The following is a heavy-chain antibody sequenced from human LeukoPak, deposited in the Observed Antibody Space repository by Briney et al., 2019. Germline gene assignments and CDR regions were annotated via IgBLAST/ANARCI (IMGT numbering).Heavy chain of an antibody. CDR2: IYTSGST. Sequence: SETLSLTCTVSGGSISSGSYYWSWIRQPAGKGLEWIGRIYTSGSTNYNPSLKSRVTISVDTSKNQFSLKLSSVTAADTAVYYCARAPLRYCSSTSCRDYWGQGTLVTVSP. V-gene: IGHV4-61*02. D-gene: IGHD2-2*01. CDR1: GGSISSGSYY. CDR3: ARAPLRYCSSTSCRDY. J-gene: IGHJ4*02.